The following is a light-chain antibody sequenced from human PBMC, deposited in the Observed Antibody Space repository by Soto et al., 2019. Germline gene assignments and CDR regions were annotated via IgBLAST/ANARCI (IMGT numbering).Light chain of an antibody. CDR1: QSVSSN. J-gene: IGKJ5*01. Sequence: TRSPAAMSVSPGERATLSCRATQSVSSNLAWYQQKPGQAPRLLIYGASNRATGIPDRFSGSGSGTDFTLTISRLEPEDFAVYYCQQYGTSPITFGQGTRLEIK. V-gene: IGKV3-20*01. CDR2: GAS. CDR3: QQYGTSPIT.